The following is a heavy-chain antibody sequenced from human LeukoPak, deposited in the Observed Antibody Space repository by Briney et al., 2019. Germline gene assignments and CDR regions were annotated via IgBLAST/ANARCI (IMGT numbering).Heavy chain of an antibody. CDR2: IYHSGST. Sequence: GSLRLSCAGSGFTFSTYTMNWVRQAPGKGLEWIGSIYHSGSTYYNPSLKSRVTISVDTSKNQFSLKLSSVTAADTAVYYCARAPSDSSGYSSYYYYMDVWGKGTTVTVSS. V-gene: IGHV4-38-2*01. CDR1: GFTFSTYT. CDR3: ARAPSDSSGYSSYYYYMDV. D-gene: IGHD3-22*01. J-gene: IGHJ6*03.